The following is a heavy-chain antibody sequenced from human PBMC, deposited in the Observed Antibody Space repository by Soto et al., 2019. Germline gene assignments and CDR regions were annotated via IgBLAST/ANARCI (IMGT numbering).Heavy chain of an antibody. CDR3: AREGDSYGSGSSWFDP. V-gene: IGHV4-59*01. Sequence: QVQLQESGPGLVKPSETLSLTYTVSGDSIRSYYWSWIRQSPGRGLEWIGNVDYSGSARYNPSLRSRVTISVDTSKNQFSLKLTSVTAADTAVYYCAREGDSYGSGSSWFDPWGQGTLVTVSA. CDR1: GDSIRSYY. CDR2: VDYSGSA. D-gene: IGHD3-10*01. J-gene: IGHJ5*02.